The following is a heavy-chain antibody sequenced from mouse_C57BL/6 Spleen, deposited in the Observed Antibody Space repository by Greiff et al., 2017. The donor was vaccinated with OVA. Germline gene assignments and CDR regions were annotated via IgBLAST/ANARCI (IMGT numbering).Heavy chain of an antibody. J-gene: IGHJ4*01. CDR3: VRQEGNPRGYAMDY. CDR1: GFSFNTYA. CDR2: IRSKSNNYAT. V-gene: IGHV10-1*01. D-gene: IGHD2-1*01. Sequence: EVNVIESGGGLVQPKGSLKLSCAASGFSFNTYAMNWVRQAPGKGLEWVARIRSKSNNYATYYADSVKDRFTISRDDSESMLYLQMNNLKTEDTAMYYCVRQEGNPRGYAMDYWGQGTSVTVSS.